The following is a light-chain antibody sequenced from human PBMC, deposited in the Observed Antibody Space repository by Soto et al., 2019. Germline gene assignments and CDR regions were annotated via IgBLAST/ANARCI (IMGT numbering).Light chain of an antibody. CDR3: QQYGDSPLT. V-gene: IGKV3-20*01. CDR2: GVS. CDR1: QSVSSN. J-gene: IGKJ4*01. Sequence: EIVLTQSPATLSVSPGDTATLSCRASQSVSSNLAWYQQKPGQAPRLLIYGVSSRATGIPDRFSGSGAGTDFTLTISRLEPEDFAVYYCQQYGDSPLTFGGGTKVDIK.